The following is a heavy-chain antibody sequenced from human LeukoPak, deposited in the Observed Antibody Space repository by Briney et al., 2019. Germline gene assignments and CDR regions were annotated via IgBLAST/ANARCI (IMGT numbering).Heavy chain of an antibody. D-gene: IGHD1-26*01. J-gene: IGHJ4*02. CDR3: ARDSAKGGSEGRIGATDY. V-gene: IGHV3-7*01. CDR2: IKEDGSER. CDR1: GFTFSSYW. Sequence: GGSLRLSCAASGFTFSSYWMSWVRQAPGKGLEWVANIKEDGSERHYVDSIKGRFTISRDNAKNSLCLQMSSLRDEDTAVYDCARDSAKGGSEGRIGATDYWGQGTLVTVSS.